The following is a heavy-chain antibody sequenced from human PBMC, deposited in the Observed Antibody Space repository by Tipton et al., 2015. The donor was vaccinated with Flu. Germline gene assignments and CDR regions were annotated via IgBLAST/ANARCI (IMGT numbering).Heavy chain of an antibody. CDR2: IYYSGST. J-gene: IGHJ4*02. D-gene: IGHD3-22*01. CDR1: GGSISSYY. Sequence: TLSLTCTVSGGSISSYYWSWIRQPPGKGLEWIGYIYYSGSTNYNPSLKSRVTISVDTSKNQFSLKLSSVTAADTAVYYCAREVSGYSDYWGQGPLVTVSS. V-gene: IGHV4-59*01. CDR3: AREVSGYSDY.